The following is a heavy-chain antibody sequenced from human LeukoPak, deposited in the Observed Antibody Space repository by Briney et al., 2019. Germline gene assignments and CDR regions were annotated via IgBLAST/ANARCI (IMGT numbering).Heavy chain of an antibody. CDR3: ARAPGSSASWSYFDF. J-gene: IGHJ4*02. V-gene: IGHV3-7*01. D-gene: IGHD6-13*01. Sequence: GGSLRLSCVASGLTFSSYWMSWVRQAPGKGLEWVANIKEDGSEKYYVDSVKGRFTISRDNAKNSLYLQMNSLRAEDTAVYYCARAPGSSASWSYFDFWGQGTLVTVSS. CDR2: IKEDGSEK. CDR1: GLTFSSYW.